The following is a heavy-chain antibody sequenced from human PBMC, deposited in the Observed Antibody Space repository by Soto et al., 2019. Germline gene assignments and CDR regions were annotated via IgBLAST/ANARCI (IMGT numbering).Heavy chain of an antibody. J-gene: IGHJ4*02. Sequence: HPRGSLRLSCAASGFTFSSYAMSWVRQAPGKGLEWVSAISGSGGSTYYADSVKGRFTISRDNSKNTLYLQMNSLRAEDTAVYYCAARNLYYYDSSGYDVDYWGQGT. CDR2: ISGSGGST. V-gene: IGHV3-23*01. CDR1: GFTFSSYA. CDR3: AARNLYYYDSSGYDVDY. D-gene: IGHD3-22*01.